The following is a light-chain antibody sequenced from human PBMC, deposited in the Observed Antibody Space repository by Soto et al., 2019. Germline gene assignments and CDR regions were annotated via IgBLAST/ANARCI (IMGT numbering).Light chain of an antibody. Sequence: EIVLTQSPATLSVFPVEKATLSCGASQSVSNNLAWYHQKPGQAPRPLIYGASTRATGVPARFSGSGSGTEFTLTISSLQSEDSAIYYCQQYSSWPFTFGPGTKVAIE. J-gene: IGKJ3*01. CDR1: QSVSNN. CDR3: QQYSSWPFT. V-gene: IGKV3-15*01. CDR2: GAS.